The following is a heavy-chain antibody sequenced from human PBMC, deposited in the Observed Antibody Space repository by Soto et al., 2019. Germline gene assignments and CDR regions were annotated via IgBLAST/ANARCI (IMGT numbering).Heavy chain of an antibody. CDR2: FDPEDGET. CDR1: GYTLTELS. CDR3: ATDVLGYCSGGSCYPDGFYGMDV. D-gene: IGHD2-15*01. V-gene: IGHV1-24*01. Sequence: ASVKASCKXSGYTLTELSMHWVRQAPGKGLEWMGGFDPEDGETIYAQKFQGRVTMTEDTSTDTAYMELSSLRSEDTAVYYCATDVLGYCSGGSCYPDGFYGMDVWGQGTTVTVSS. J-gene: IGHJ6*02.